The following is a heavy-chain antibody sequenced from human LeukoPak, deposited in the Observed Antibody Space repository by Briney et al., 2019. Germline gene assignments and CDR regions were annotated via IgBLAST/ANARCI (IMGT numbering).Heavy chain of an antibody. CDR1: GFTFSGFA. V-gene: IGHV3-23*01. CDR2: ISGSGENK. CDR3: AKMKGHPLPKYYMDV. D-gene: IGHD1-26*01. J-gene: IGHJ6*01. Sequence: GVSLRLYCAAYGFTFSGFAMSWVRRTPGKGLEWVSGISGSGENKLYADSGKGRFTISRDNSKNILYLEMNSLRAEDTAIYYCAKMKGHPLPKYYMDVWGQGTTVTVSS.